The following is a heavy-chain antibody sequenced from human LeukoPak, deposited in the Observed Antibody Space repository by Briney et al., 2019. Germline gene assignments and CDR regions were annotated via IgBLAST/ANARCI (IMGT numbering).Heavy chain of an antibody. J-gene: IGHJ4*02. D-gene: IGHD5-12*01. CDR1: GYTFTGCY. V-gene: IGHV1-2*02. CDR3: ARISGSNRDY. CDR2: INPNSGGT. Sequence: ASVKVSCKASGYTFTGCYMHWVRQAPGQGLEWMGWINPNSGGTNYAQKFQGRVTMTRDTSISTAHMELSRLRSDDTAVYYCARISGSNRDYWGQGTLVTVSS.